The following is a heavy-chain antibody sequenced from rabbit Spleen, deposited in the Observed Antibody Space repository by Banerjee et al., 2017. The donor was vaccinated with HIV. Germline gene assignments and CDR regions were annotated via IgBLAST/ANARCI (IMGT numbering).Heavy chain of an antibody. V-gene: IGHV1S7*01. CDR3: ARDGSGGISYYFNL. J-gene: IGHJ4*01. D-gene: IGHD1-1*01. CDR2: IDPIFGTT. CDR1: GFTLSNYW. Sequence: QSLEESGGGLVQPEGSLKLSCKASGFTLSNYWMSWVRQAPGKGLEWIGYIDPIFGTTHYASWVNGRFTISSDNAQNTVDLQPNSLTAADTATYFCARDGSGGISYYFNLWGPGTLVTVS.